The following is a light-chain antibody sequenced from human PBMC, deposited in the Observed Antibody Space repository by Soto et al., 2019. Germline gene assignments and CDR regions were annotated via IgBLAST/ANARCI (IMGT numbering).Light chain of an antibody. Sequence: PGERATLSCRASQSVSSNYLAWFQQRPGQPPRLIIYGVSTRATGTPDRFSASGSGTDFTLTINRLEPEDFAVYYCQQYGSSGTFGQGTKVDIK. CDR2: GVS. CDR1: QSVSSNY. CDR3: QQYGSSGT. V-gene: IGKV3-20*01. J-gene: IGKJ1*01.